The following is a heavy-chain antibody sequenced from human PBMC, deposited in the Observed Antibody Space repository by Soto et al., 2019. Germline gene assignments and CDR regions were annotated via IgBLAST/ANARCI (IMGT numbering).Heavy chain of an antibody. J-gene: IGHJ4*02. V-gene: IGHV3-53*01. Sequence: EVQLVESGGGLIQPGGSLRLSCAVSGFTVSSNYMSWVRQAPGKGLEWVSVIYSGGTTYYADSVKGRFTISRDNSENTLYLQMTSLRAEDTAVYYCARDSWVGFDYWGQGTLVTVSS. CDR3: ARDSWVGFDY. D-gene: IGHD2-15*01. CDR2: IYSGGTT. CDR1: GFTVSSNY.